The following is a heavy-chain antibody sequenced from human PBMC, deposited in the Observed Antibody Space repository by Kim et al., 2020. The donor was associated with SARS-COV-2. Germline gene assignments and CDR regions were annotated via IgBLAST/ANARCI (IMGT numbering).Heavy chain of an antibody. CDR1: GYTFTSYY. CDR2: INPSGGST. J-gene: IGHJ6*02. CDR3: ARDSVTVTSLYYYYGMDV. D-gene: IGHD4-4*01. V-gene: IGHV1-46*01. Sequence: ASVKVSCKASGYTFTSYYMHWVRQAPGQGLEWMGIINPSGGSTSYAQKFQGRVTMTRDTSTSTVYMELSSLRSEDTAVYYCARDSVTVTSLYYYYGMDVWGQGTTVTVSS.